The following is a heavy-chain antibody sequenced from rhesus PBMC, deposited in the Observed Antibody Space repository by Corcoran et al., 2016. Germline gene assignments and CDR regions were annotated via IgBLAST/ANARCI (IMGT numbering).Heavy chain of an antibody. V-gene: IGHV4S10*01. CDR1: GGSISDSNR. J-gene: IGHJ4*01. CDR2: IYGSSTST. CDR3: ASGPTGIFDY. D-gene: IGHD1-32*01. Sequence: QVQLQESGPGVVKPSETLSLTCAVSGGSISDSNRWSWIRQPPGKGLEWIGYIYGSSTSTNDNPALKSRVTISKDTSKSQFSLKLSSVSAADTAVYYCASGPTGIFDYWGQGVLVTVSS.